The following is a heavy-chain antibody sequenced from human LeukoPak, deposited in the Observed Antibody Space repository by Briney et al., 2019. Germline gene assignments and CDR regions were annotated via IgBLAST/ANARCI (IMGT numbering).Heavy chain of an antibody. CDR3: ARRGGDGYNLGYFDY. D-gene: IGHD5-24*01. J-gene: IGHJ4*02. Sequence: ASVRVSCKACGYTFTGYYMHWVRQAPGQGLEWMGRINPNSGGTNYAQKFQGRVTMTRDTSISTAYMELSRLRSDDTAVYYCARRGGDGYNLGYFDYWGQGTLVTVSS. V-gene: IGHV1-2*06. CDR2: INPNSGGT. CDR1: GYTFTGYY.